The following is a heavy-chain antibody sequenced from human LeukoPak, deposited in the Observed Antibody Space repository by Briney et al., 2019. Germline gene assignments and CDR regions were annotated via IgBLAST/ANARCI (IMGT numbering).Heavy chain of an antibody. CDR1: GGSISSYY. J-gene: IGHJ4*02. Sequence: SETLSLTCTVSGGSISSYYWSWIRQPAGKGLEWIGRIYTSGSTNYNPSLKSRVTMSVDTSKNQFSLELSSVTAADTAVYYCARDTEKYYYDSSGYSIYYYFDYWGQGTLVTVSS. CDR3: ARDTEKYYYDSSGYSIYYYFDY. D-gene: IGHD3-22*01. V-gene: IGHV4-4*07. CDR2: IYTSGST.